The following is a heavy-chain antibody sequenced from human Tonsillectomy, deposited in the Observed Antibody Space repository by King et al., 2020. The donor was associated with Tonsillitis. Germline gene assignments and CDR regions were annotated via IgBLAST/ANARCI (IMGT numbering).Heavy chain of an antibody. CDR1: GFTFSSYA. CDR2: IYSGGSST. V-gene: IGHV3-23*03. Sequence: VQLVESGGGLVQPGGSLRLSCAASGFTFSSYAMSWVRQAPGKGLEWVSVIYSGGSSTYYADSVKGRFTISRDNSKNTLYLQMNSLRAEDTAVYYCAKDIPLYDVLTGYSHLNPCDYWGQGTLVAVAS. CDR3: AKDIPLYDVLTGYSHLNPCDY. J-gene: IGHJ4*02. D-gene: IGHD3-9*01.